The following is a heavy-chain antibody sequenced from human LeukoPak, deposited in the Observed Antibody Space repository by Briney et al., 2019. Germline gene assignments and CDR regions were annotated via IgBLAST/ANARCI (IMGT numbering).Heavy chain of an antibody. CDR3: ARGIAAAGRGPPRRGYYFDY. CDR2: IYYSGST. J-gene: IGHJ4*02. D-gene: IGHD6-13*01. V-gene: IGHV4-59*01. CDR1: GGSISSYY. Sequence: SETLSLTCTVSGGSISSYYWSWIRQPPGKGLEWIGYIYYSGSTNYNPSLKSRVTISVDTSKNQFSLKLSSVTAADTAVYYCARGIAAAGRGPPRRGYYFDYWGQGTLVTVSS.